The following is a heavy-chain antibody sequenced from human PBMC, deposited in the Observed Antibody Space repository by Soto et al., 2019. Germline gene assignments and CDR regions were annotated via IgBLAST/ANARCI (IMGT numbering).Heavy chain of an antibody. CDR3: ATSIRGYSSSWPYFDY. D-gene: IGHD6-13*01. CDR2: IWYDGSNK. V-gene: IGHV3-33*01. Sequence: QVQLVESGGGVVQPGRSLRLSCAASGFTFSSYGMHWVRQAPCKGLEWAAVIWYDGSNKYYADSVKRRFTISRDNSKNTLYVQMNSLRAEDTAVYYCATSIRGYSSSWPYFDYWGQGTLVTVSS. CDR1: GFTFSSYG. J-gene: IGHJ4*02.